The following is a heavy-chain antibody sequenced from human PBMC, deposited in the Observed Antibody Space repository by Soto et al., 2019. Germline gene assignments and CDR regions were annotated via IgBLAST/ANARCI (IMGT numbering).Heavy chain of an antibody. CDR3: TRGPRPISTGTGAY. CDR1: GFIFKMYW. D-gene: IGHD3-10*01. J-gene: IGHJ4*02. Sequence: GGSLRLSCAASGFIFKMYWMHWVRQSPGKGLVWISRIYNDGTYSDYADSVRGRFAISRDNVNDTLYLQMNNLRAEDSGLYYCTRGPRPISTGTGAYWGQGTQVTVSS. CDR2: IYNDGTYS. V-gene: IGHV3-74*01.